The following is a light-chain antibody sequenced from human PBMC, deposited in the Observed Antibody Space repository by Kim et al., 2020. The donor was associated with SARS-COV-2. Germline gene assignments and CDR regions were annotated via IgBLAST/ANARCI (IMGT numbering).Light chain of an antibody. CDR1: QSIGTQ. V-gene: IGKV6D-21*02. CDR2: YAS. J-gene: IGKJ1*01. CDR3: HQSSSLPQT. Sequence: IVLTQSPDFLSVTPKEKVTITCRSSQSIGTQLHWYQQKPGQSPRLLIKYASQSISGVPSRFSGRGSGTDFTLTINSLEAEDAAAYYCHQSSSLPQTFGQGTKVDIK.